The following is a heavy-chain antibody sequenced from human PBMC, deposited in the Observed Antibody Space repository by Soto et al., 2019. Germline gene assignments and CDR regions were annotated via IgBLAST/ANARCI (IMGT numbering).Heavy chain of an antibody. CDR2: IYYSGST. J-gene: IGHJ3*02. CDR1: GGSISSGGYY. Sequence: SETLSLTCTVSGGSISSGGYYWSWIRQHPGKGLEWIGYIYYSGSTYYNPSLKSRVTISVDTSKNQFSLKLSSVTAADTAVYYCARGGYYDSSGYPDAFDIWGQGTMGTVSS. CDR3: ARGGYYDSSGYPDAFDI. V-gene: IGHV4-31*03. D-gene: IGHD3-22*01.